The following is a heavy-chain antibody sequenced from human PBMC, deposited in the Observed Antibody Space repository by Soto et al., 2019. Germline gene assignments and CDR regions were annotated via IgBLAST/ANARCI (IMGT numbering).Heavy chain of an antibody. CDR2: IVVGSGNT. V-gene: IGHV1-58*01. CDR3: AADIAGAGCGRRGSWFDP. D-gene: IGHD6-13*01. CDR1: GFTFTSSA. Sequence: SVKVSCKASGFTFTSSAVQWVRQARGQRLEWIGWIVVGSGNTNYAQKFQERVTITRDMSTSTAYMELSSLRSEDTAVYYCAADIAGAGCGRRGSWFDPWGQGTLVTVSS. J-gene: IGHJ5*02.